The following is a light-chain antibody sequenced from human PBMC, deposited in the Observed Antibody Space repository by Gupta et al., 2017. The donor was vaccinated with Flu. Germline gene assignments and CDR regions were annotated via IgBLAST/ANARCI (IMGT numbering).Light chain of an antibody. Sequence: QSALTQPRSVSGSPGQSVTISCTGTSSDVGTYNYVSWYQQHPAKAPKVMIYDVSKRPAGVPDRFSGSKSGNTASLTISGRKAEEEADYYCCSYAGSDTGVFGGGTKLTVL. V-gene: IGLV2-11*01. CDR2: DVS. CDR1: SSDVGTYNY. CDR3: CSYAGSDTGV. J-gene: IGLJ3*02.